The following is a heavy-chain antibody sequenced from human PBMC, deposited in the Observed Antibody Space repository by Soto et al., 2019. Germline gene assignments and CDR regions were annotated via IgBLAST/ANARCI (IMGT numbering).Heavy chain of an antibody. J-gene: IGHJ3*02. D-gene: IGHD2-21*02. CDR2: IYWDDDK. Sequence: QITLKESGPTLVKPTQTLTLTCTFSGFSLSTSGVGVGWIRQPPGKALEWLALIYWDDDKRYSPSLKSRLTITKDTSKNHVVLTMTNMDPVDTATYYSAHRDPYCGGDCYSAAYDAFDIWGQGTMVTVSS. CDR1: GFSLSTSGVG. V-gene: IGHV2-5*02. CDR3: AHRDPYCGGDCYSAAYDAFDI.